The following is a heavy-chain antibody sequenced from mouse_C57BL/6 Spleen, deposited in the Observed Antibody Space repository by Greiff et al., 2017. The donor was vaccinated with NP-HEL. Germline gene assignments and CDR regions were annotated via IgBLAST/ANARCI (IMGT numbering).Heavy chain of an antibody. V-gene: IGHV1-76*01. Sequence: QVQLQQSGAELVRPGASVKLSCKASGYTFTDYYINWVKQRPGQGLEWIARIYPGSGNTYYNQKFKGKATLTAEKSSSTAYMQLSSLTSEDSAVYFCEGFRYDPFAYWGQGTLVTVSA. D-gene: IGHD2-3*01. CDR2: IYPGSGNT. CDR1: GYTFTDYY. J-gene: IGHJ3*01. CDR3: EGFRYDPFAY.